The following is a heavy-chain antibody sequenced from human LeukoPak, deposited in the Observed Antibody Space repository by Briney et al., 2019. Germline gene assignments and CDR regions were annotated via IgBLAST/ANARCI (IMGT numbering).Heavy chain of an antibody. CDR3: AKGYDFWSAHAMDV. CDR2: ISGSGGST. J-gene: IGHJ6*02. V-gene: IGHV3-23*01. CDR1: GFTFSSYA. Sequence: GASLRLSCAASGFTFSSYAMSWVRQAPGKGLEGFSGISGSGGSTYYADSVKGRFTISRDNSKNTLYLQMNSLRAEDTAGYYCAKGYDFWSAHAMDVWGQGTTVTVSS. D-gene: IGHD3-3*01.